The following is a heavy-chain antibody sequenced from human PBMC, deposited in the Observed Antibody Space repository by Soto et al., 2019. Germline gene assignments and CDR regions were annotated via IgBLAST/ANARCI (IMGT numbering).Heavy chain of an antibody. J-gene: IGHJ4*02. D-gene: IGHD4-17*01. Sequence: GGSLRLSCAASGFTFRSYWMSWVRQAPGKGLEWVANINQDASERKYVDSARGRFTISRDNAKNSLYLQVNSLRAEDTAVYYCTADMPYGDSHEYWGQGTLVTLSS. CDR1: GFTFRSYW. CDR2: INQDASER. V-gene: IGHV3-7*03. CDR3: TADMPYGDSHEY.